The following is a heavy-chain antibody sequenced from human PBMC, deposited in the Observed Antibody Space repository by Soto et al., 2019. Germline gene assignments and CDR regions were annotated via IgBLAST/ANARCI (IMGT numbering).Heavy chain of an antibody. V-gene: IGHV3-21*01. CDR1: GFTFSNYT. J-gene: IGHJ6*02. Sequence: EVQLVESGGGLVKPGGSLTLSCAASGFTFSNYTMNWVRQAPGKGLEWVSSISRSSRNIYYADSLKGRLTFSRDNAKNAPYLHMNSLRARDTAVYYWARDLKVAGTNSFYYYGMDVWGQGTTVTVSS. D-gene: IGHD6-19*01. CDR2: ISRSSRNI. CDR3: ARDLKVAGTNSFYYYGMDV.